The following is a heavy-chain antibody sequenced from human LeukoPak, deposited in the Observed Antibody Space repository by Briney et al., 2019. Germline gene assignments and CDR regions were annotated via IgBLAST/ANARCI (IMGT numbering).Heavy chain of an antibody. J-gene: IGHJ4*02. D-gene: IGHD3-10*01. Sequence: SETLSLTCTVSGGSISSYYWSWIRQPAGKGLEWIGRIYTSGSANYNPSLKSRVTMSVDTSKNQFSLKLSSVTAADTAVYYCAREGYGSAPEAFDYWGQGTLVTVSS. CDR2: IYTSGSA. CDR1: GGSISSYY. CDR3: AREGYGSAPEAFDY. V-gene: IGHV4-4*07.